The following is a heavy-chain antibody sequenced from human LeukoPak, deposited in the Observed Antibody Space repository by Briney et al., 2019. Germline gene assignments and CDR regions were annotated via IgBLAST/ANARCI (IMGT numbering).Heavy chain of an antibody. CDR3: ARHQGGTYYYDAFDI. D-gene: IGHD1-26*01. J-gene: IGHJ3*02. CDR1: GGSISSYQ. V-gene: IGHV4-59*08. CDR2: IYYSGST. Sequence: SETLSLTCNVSGGSISSYQWSWIRQPPGKGLEWFGYIYYSGSTNYNPSLKSRVTISVDTSKNQFSLNLSSVTAADTAVYYCARHQGGTYYYDAFDIWGQGTMVTVSS.